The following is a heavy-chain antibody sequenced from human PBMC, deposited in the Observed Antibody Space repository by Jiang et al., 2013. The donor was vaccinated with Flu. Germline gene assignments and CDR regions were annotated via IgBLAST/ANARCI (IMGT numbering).Heavy chain of an antibody. D-gene: IGHD6-19*01. CDR2: IYHSGST. Sequence: GSGLVKPSGTLSLTCAVSGGSISSSNWWSWVRQPPGRGLEWIGEIYHSGSTNYNPSLKSRVTISVDKSKNQFSLKLSSVTAADTAVYYCARESPVADPPEGFDYWGQGTLVTVSS. CDR3: ARESPVADPPEGFDY. V-gene: IGHV4-4*02. CDR1: GGSISSSNW. J-gene: IGHJ4*02.